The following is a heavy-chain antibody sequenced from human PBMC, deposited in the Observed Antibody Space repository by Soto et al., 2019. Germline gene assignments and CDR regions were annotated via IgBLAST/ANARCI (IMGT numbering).Heavy chain of an antibody. Sequence: SETLSLTCTVSSDSITTNNYSSWVRQPPGKGLEWIGEIYHNGNTNYNPSLKSRVTISADKSKNQFALKLTSVTAADTAMYYCARNYDRLNAFDIWGQGTMVTVSS. CDR2: IYHNGNT. CDR3: ARNYDRLNAFDI. J-gene: IGHJ3*02. CDR1: SDSITTNNY. D-gene: IGHD1-7*01. V-gene: IGHV4-4*02.